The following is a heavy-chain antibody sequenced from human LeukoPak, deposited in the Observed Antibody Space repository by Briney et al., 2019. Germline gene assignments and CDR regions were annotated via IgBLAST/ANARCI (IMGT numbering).Heavy chain of an antibody. Sequence: GGSLRLSCAASGFSLTDSSVHWVRQASGKGLEWLGRIRNKASTYAIAYAASVRGRFTISRDDSKHTAYLQMNSLKTDDTAMYYCTANGDNSDFWGQGTLVTVSS. V-gene: IGHV3-73*01. D-gene: IGHD2-21*02. CDR1: GFSLTDSS. CDR2: IRNKASTYAI. J-gene: IGHJ4*02. CDR3: TANGDNSDF.